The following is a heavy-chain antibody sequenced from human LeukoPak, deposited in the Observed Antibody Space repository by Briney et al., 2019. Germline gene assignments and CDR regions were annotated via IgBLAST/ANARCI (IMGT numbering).Heavy chain of an antibody. CDR2: FSYSGYT. Sequence: PSETLSLTCTVSGGSISNYYWSWIRQAPGKGLEWIGYFSYSGYTNYNPSLNSRITISVDTSKNQFSLKLSSVTAADTAVYYCARLYVVEYTYGYVAFDIWGQGTMVTVSA. J-gene: IGHJ3*02. V-gene: IGHV4-59*08. CDR3: ARLYVVEYTYGYVAFDI. CDR1: GGSISNYY. D-gene: IGHD5-18*01.